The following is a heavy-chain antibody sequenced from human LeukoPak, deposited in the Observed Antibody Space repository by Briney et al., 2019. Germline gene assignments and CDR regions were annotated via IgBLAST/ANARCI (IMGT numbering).Heavy chain of an antibody. Sequence: SETLSLTCTVSGGSISSYYWSWIRQPAGKGLEWIGRIYTSGSTNYNPSLKSRVTMSVDTSKNQFSLKLSSVTAADTAVYYCARRGNWNEVPPKNWFDPWGLGTLVTVSS. V-gene: IGHV4-4*07. J-gene: IGHJ5*02. CDR3: ARRGNWNEVPPKNWFDP. D-gene: IGHD1-1*01. CDR2: IYTSGST. CDR1: GGSISSYY.